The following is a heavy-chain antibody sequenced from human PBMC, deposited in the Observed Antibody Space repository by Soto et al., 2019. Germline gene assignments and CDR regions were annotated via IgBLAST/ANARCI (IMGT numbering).Heavy chain of an antibody. CDR3: ARDLRSGVFTAFDI. J-gene: IGHJ3*02. Sequence: GGSLRLSCAASGFTFSSYSMNWVRQAPGKGLEWVSSISSSSSYIYYADSVKGRFTISRDNAKNSLYLQMNSLRAEDTAVYYCARDLRSGVFTAFDIWGQGTMVTVSS. CDR1: GFTFSSYS. CDR2: ISSSSSYI. D-gene: IGHD3-10*01. V-gene: IGHV3-21*01.